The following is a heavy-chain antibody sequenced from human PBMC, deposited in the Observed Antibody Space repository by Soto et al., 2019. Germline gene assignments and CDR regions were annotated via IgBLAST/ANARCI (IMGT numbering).Heavy chain of an antibody. CDR2: ISGSGGST. Sequence: PGGSLRLSCAASGFTFSSYAMSWVRQAPGKGLEWVSAISGSGGSTYHADSVRGRFTISRDNAKNSLYLQMNSLRAEDTAVYYCARDQGLPHFDCWGQGTLVTVSS. V-gene: IGHV3-23*01. CDR1: GFTFSSYA. CDR3: ARDQGLPHFDC. D-gene: IGHD6-19*01. J-gene: IGHJ4*02.